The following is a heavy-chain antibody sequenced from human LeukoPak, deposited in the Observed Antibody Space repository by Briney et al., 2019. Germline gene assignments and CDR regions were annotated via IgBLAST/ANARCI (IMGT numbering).Heavy chain of an antibody. V-gene: IGHV1-18*01. J-gene: IGHJ3*02. CDR2: ISAYNGNT. Sequence: GASVKVSCKASGYTFTSYGISWVRQAPGQGLEWMGWISAYNGNTNYAQKLQGRVTMTTDTSTSTAYMGLRSLRSDDTAVYYCARSPGNQFYDILTGYYVGHDAFDIWGQGTMVTVSS. CDR1: GYTFTSYG. D-gene: IGHD3-9*01. CDR3: ARSPGNQFYDILTGYYVGHDAFDI.